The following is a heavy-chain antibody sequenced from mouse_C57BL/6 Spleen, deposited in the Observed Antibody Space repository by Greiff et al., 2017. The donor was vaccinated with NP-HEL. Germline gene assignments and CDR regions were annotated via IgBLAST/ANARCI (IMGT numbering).Heavy chain of an antibody. CDR2: IDPSDSYT. J-gene: IGHJ2*01. V-gene: IGHV1-69*01. CDR1: GYTFTSYW. CDR3: ARGGFDY. Sequence: QVQLKQPGAELVMPGASVKLSCKASGYTFTSYWMHWVKQRPGQGLEWIGEIDPSDSYTNYNQKFKGKSTLTADKSSSTAYMQLSSLTSEDSAVYYCARGGFDYWGQGTTLTVSS.